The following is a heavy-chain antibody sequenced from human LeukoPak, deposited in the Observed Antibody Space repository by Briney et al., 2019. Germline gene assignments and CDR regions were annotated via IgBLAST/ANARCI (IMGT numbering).Heavy chain of an antibody. CDR3: ARDHYDYVWGSYRYDYYNYYMDV. CDR2: INSDGSST. J-gene: IGHJ6*03. CDR1: GFTFSSYW. V-gene: IGHV3-74*01. Sequence: GGSLRLSCAASGFTFSSYWMHWVRQAPGKGLVWVPRINSDGSSTSYADSVKGRFTISRDNAKNTLYLQMNSLRAEDTAVYYCARDHYDYVWGSYRYDYYNYYMDVWGKGTTVTISS. D-gene: IGHD3-16*02.